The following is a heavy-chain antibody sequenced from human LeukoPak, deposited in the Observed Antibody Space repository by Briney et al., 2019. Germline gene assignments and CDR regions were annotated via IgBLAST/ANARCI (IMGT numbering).Heavy chain of an antibody. D-gene: IGHD3-10*01. CDR2: IDNFGSI. CDR3: AGGTYYGSGARPGYFDH. CDR1: DFNINNNY. V-gene: IGHV3-53*01. J-gene: IGHJ4*02. Sequence: PGGSLRLSCAAPDFNINNNYMNWVRQAPGKGLEWVSLIDNFGSIYYRDSMKDRFTISRDISKSTVYLHMNNLSAEDTAVYYCAGGTYYGSGARPGYFDHWGQGILVTVSS.